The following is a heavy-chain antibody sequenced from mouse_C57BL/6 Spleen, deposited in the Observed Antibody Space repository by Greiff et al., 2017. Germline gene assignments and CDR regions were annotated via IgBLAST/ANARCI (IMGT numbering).Heavy chain of an antibody. CDR1: GYTFTSYW. CDR3: ARRTVVEGYFDY. CDR2: IDPSDSET. Sequence: QVQLKQSGAELVRPGSSVKLSCKASGYTFTSYWMHWVKQRPIQGLEWIGNIDPSDSETHYNQKFKDKATLTVDKSSSTAYMQLSSLTSEDSAVYYCARRTVVEGYFDYWGQGTTLTVSS. V-gene: IGHV1-52*01. J-gene: IGHJ2*01. D-gene: IGHD1-1*01.